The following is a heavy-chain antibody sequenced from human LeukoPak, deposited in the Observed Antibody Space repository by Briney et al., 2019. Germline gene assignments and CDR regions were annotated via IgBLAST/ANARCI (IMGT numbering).Heavy chain of an antibody. CDR3: TSGLSVRRSNNTPVDY. V-gene: IGHV3-30*04. D-gene: IGHD1-1*01. J-gene: IGHJ4*02. CDR2: VSSDGNNK. CDR1: GFTFSGYA. Sequence: PGRSLRLSCVASGFTFSGYALHWVRQAPGKGLEWVALVSSDGNNKYYADSVKGRFTISRDNSKNTVYLQMNSLKTEDTAVYYCTSGLSVRRSNNTPVDYWGQGTLVTVSS.